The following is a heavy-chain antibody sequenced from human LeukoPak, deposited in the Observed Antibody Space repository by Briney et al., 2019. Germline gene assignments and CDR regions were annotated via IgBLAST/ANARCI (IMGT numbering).Heavy chain of an antibody. D-gene: IGHD3-22*01. Sequence: GGSLRLSCAASGFTFSSYDMHWVRQATGKGLEWVSAIGTAGDTYYPGSVKGRFTISRENAKNSLYLQMNSLRAGDTAVYYCARAPLSYDSSVYYFDYGGREPVATVPS. CDR2: IGTAGDT. J-gene: IGHJ4*02. CDR1: GFTFSSYD. CDR3: ARAPLSYDSSVYYFDY. V-gene: IGHV3-13*01.